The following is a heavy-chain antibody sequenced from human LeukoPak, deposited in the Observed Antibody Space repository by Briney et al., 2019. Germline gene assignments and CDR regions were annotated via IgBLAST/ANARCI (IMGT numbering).Heavy chain of an antibody. CDR1: GFTFSSYS. CDR2: IYSSGTYI. V-gene: IGHV3-21*01. J-gene: IGHJ5*02. Sequence: GGSLRLSCAASGFTFSSYSMNWVRQAPGKGLEWVSSIYSSGTYIYYADSVKGRFTIPRDNAKNSLYLQMNSLRAEDTAVYYCARSRTGPNWFDPWGQGTLVTVSS. D-gene: IGHD1-14*01. CDR3: ARSRTGPNWFDP.